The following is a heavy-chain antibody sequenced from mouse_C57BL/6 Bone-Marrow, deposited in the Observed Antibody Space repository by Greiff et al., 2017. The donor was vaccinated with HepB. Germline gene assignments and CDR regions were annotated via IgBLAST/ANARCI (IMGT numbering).Heavy chain of an antibody. V-gene: IGHV1-52*01. D-gene: IGHD1-1*01. CDR3: ARSGTTVGARGVGY. CDR1: GYTFTSYW. CDR2: IDPSDSET. J-gene: IGHJ2*01. Sequence: QVQLQQPGAELVRPGSSVKLSCKASGYTFTSYWMHWVKQRPIQGLEWIGNIDPSDSETHYNQKFKDKATLTVDKSSSTAYMQLSSLTSEDSAVYYCARSGTTVGARGVGYWGQGTTLTVSS.